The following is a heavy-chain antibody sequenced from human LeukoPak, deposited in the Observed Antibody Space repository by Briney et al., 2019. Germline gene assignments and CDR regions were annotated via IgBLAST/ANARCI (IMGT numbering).Heavy chain of an antibody. CDR1: GFTFSSYA. D-gene: IGHD6-19*01. Sequence: GGSLRLSCAASGFTFSSYAMSWVRQAPGKGLEWVSGIRGSGGSTYYADSVRGRFTISRDNSKNTLYLQINSLRAEDTAVYYCAKGYNSDWFGEIGFWGQGTLVTVSS. J-gene: IGHJ4*02. CDR3: AKGYNSDWFGEIGF. CDR2: IRGSGGST. V-gene: IGHV3-23*01.